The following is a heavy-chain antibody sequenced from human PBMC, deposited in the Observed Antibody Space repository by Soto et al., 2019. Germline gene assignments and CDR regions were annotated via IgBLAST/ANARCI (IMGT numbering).Heavy chain of an antibody. J-gene: IGHJ4*02. D-gene: IGHD6-19*01. Sequence: QVQLQESGPGLVKPSQTLTLTCTVSGVSISSGGYYWSWIRQHPVNGLEWIGYIYYSGSSYYNPSLTIRVTIAFDTSKNQYSLKLSSVTAADTAVYYCARGIAVAALYFDYWGQGTLVTVS. V-gene: IGHV4-31*03. CDR2: IYYSGSS. CDR1: GVSISSGGYY. CDR3: ARGIAVAALYFDY.